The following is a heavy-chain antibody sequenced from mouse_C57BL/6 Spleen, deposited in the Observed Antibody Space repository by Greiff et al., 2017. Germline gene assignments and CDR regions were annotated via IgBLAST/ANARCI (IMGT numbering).Heavy chain of an antibody. CDR2: IDPSDSYT. D-gene: IGHD1-1*01. V-gene: IGHV1-69*01. CDR1: GYTFTSYW. CDR3: ARDTTVVGLGY. J-gene: IGHJ2*01. Sequence: VQLQQPGAELVMPGASVKLSCKASGYTFTSYWMHWVKQRPGQGLEWIGEIDPSDSYTNYNQKFKGKSTLTVDKSSSTAYMQLSSLTSEDSAVYYCARDTTVVGLGYWGQGTTLTVAS.